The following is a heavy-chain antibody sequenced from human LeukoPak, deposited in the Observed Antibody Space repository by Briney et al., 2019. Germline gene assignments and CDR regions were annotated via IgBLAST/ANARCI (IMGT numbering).Heavy chain of an antibody. Sequence: GPALVKPTQTLTLTCTFSGFSLSTSGMCVSWIRQPPGKALEWLALIDWDDDKYYSTSLKTRLTISKDTSKNQVVLTMTNMDPVDTATYYCARTADYGGSSEYYFDYWGQGTLVTVSS. V-gene: IGHV2-70*01. CDR2: IDWDDDK. CDR1: GFSLSTSGMC. CDR3: ARTADYGGSSEYYFDY. D-gene: IGHD4-23*01. J-gene: IGHJ4*02.